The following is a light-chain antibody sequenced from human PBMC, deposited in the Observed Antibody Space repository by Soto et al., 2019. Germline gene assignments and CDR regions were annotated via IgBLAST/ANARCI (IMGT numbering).Light chain of an antibody. V-gene: IGLV2-14*03. CDR1: SSDVGGYNY. CDR3: SSYTSSSTLGV. J-gene: IGLJ2*01. Sequence: QSALTQPASVSGSPGQSITISCTGTSSDVGGYNYVSWYQQHPGKAPKLMIYDVINRPSGVSNRFSGSKSGNTASLTISGLQADDEADYYCSSYTSSSTLGVFGGGTQLTVL. CDR2: DVI.